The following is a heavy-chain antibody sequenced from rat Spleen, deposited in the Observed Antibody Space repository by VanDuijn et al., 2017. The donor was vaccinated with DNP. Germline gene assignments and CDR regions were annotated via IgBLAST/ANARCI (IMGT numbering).Heavy chain of an antibody. Sequence: EVHLVESGGGLVQPGRSLKISCAASGFTFSDYYMAWVRQAPTKGLEWVAYIRYDGGSAYYGDSGKGRFTISRDNAKSTLYLQMNSLRSEDMATYRCARWNSAQWSFDFWGPGTMVTVSS. V-gene: IGHV5-22*01. CDR3: ARWNSAQWSFDF. CDR1: GFTFSDYY. CDR2: IRYDGGSA. J-gene: IGHJ1*01.